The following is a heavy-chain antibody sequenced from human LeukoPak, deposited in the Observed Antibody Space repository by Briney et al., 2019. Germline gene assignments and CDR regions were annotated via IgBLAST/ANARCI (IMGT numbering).Heavy chain of an antibody. V-gene: IGHV3-11*01. CDR2: ISSSGSTI. J-gene: IGHJ4*02. Sequence: GGSLRLSCAASGFTFSDYYMSWIRQAPGKGLEWVSYISSSGSTIYYADSVKGRFTISRDNAKNSLHLQMNSLRAEDTAVYYCARDSWFGGTANYFDYWGQGTLVTVSS. D-gene: IGHD3-3*01. CDR1: GFTFSDYY. CDR3: ARDSWFGGTANYFDY.